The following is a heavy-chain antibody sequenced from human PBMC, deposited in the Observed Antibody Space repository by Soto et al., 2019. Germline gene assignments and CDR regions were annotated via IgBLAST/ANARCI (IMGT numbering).Heavy chain of an antibody. CDR2: INPSGGST. J-gene: IGHJ3*02. CDR3: ATDIVVVPAATETDAFDI. Sequence: GASVKVSCKASGYTFTSYYMHWVRQAPGQGLEWMGIINPSGGSTSYAQKFQGRVTMTRDTSTSTVYMELSSLRSEDTAVYYCATDIVVVPAATETDAFDIWGQGTMVTVSS. V-gene: IGHV1-46*03. CDR1: GYTFTSYY. D-gene: IGHD2-2*01.